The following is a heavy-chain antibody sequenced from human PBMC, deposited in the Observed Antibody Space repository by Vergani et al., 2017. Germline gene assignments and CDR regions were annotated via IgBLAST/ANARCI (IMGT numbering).Heavy chain of an antibody. CDR3: TMGGRGYYGSGSYYPPDY. Sequence: QVQLQESGPGLVKPSETLSLTCTVSGGSISSYYWSWIRQPPGKGLEWIGYIYYSGSNNYNPSLKSRVTISVDTSKNQFSLKLSSVTAADTAVYYWTMGGRGYYGSGSYYPPDYWGQGTLVTVSS. D-gene: IGHD3-10*01. J-gene: IGHJ4*02. CDR1: GGSISSYY. V-gene: IGHV4-59*01. CDR2: IYYSGSN.